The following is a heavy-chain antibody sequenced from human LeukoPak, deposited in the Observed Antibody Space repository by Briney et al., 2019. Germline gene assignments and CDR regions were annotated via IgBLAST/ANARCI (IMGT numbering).Heavy chain of an antibody. V-gene: IGHV4-34*01. D-gene: IGHD4-17*01. J-gene: IGHJ4*02. CDR1: GGSFSGYF. CDR2: INPSGGT. Sequence: SETLSLTCVAYGGSFSGYFWSWIRQPPGKGLEWIGEINPSGGTGNNPSLRSRVTISVDTSKNQFSLKLSSVTAADTAVYYCARDRLYGDYEDDIDYWGRGTLVTVSS. CDR3: ARDRLYGDYEDDIDY.